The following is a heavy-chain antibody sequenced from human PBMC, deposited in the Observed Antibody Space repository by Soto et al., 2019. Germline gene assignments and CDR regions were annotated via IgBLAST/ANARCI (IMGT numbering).Heavy chain of an antibody. D-gene: IGHD3-10*02. J-gene: IGHJ6*02. CDR3: ARDHDMFDSHPRSPQFYHGMDV. Sequence: SETLSLTCSVSGGSVSSFSYYWSWIRQPPGRRPEWIGYIHHSGATRYNPSLNDRVSISLDTSKNHLALKLNSVTAADTAVYYCARDHDMFDSHPRSPQFYHGMDVWGQGTTVTVSS. V-gene: IGHV4-61*03. CDR1: GGSVSSFSYY. CDR2: IHHSGAT.